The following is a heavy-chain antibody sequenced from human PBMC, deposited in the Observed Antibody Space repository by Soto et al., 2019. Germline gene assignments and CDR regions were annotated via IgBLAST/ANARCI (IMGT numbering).Heavy chain of an antibody. D-gene: IGHD3-3*01. CDR3: ARHRSVYPTDY. J-gene: IGHJ4*02. CDR2: IYYSGST. V-gene: IGHV4-31*03. CDR1: GGSISSGGYY. Sequence: SETLSLTCTVSGGSISSGGYYWSWIRQHPGKGLEWIGYIYYSGSTYYNPSLKSRVTISVDTSKNQFSLNLRSVTATDTAVYYCARHRSVYPTDYWGQGTLVTVSS.